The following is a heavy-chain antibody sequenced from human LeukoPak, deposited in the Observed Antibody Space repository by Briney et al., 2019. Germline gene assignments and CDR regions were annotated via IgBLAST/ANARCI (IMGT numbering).Heavy chain of an antibody. Sequence: SETLSLTCAVYGGSFSGYYWSWIRQPPGKGLEWIGEINHSGSTNYNPSLKSRVTISVDTSKNQFSLKLSSVTAADTAVYYCARFVWAWRYWGQGTLVTVSS. J-gene: IGHJ4*02. CDR1: GGSFSGYY. D-gene: IGHD2-8*01. CDR2: INHSGST. CDR3: ARFVWAWRY. V-gene: IGHV4-34*01.